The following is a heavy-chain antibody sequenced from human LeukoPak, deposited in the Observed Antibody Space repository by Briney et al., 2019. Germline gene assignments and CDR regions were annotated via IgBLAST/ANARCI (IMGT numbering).Heavy chain of an antibody. D-gene: IGHD3-22*01. CDR1: GFTFSSYG. CDR3: AKEGYDSSGYCFDY. J-gene: IGHJ4*02. V-gene: IGHV3-30*02. CDR2: IRYDGSNK. Sequence: GGSLRLSCAASGFTFSSYGMHWVRQAPGKGLEWVAFIRYDGSNKYYADSVKGRFTISRDNSKNTLYLQMNSLRAEDTAVYYCAKEGYDSSGYCFDYWGQGTLVTVSS.